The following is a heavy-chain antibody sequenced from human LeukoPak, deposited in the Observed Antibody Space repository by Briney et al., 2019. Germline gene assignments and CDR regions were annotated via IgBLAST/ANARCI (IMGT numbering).Heavy chain of an antibody. J-gene: IGHJ3*01. CDR1: GFTFSSYE. CDR3: ARPRITVFGVVPWAFDV. CDR2: ITNSGNTI. Sequence: PGGSLRLSCAASGFTFSSYEMNWGRQAPGKGLEWISYITNSGNTIYYADSVKGRFTISRDDAKNSLYLQMNSLRAEDTAVYYCARPRITVFGVVPWAFDVWGQGTMVTVSS. V-gene: IGHV3-48*03. D-gene: IGHD3-3*01.